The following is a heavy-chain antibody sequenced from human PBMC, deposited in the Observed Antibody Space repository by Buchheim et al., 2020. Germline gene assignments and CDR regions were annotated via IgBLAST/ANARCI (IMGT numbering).Heavy chain of an antibody. V-gene: IGHV3-15*07. CDR3: ATGFEQYFAY. J-gene: IGHJ4*02. CDR1: GFAFDKVW. CDR2: VKTRAEGETT. D-gene: IGHD1/OR15-1a*01. Sequence: EVQMVESGGGFVEPGGSLRLSCAAAGFAFDKVWMHWVRQAPGQGLECVGRVKTRAEGETTDYAAPVTGRFTISRDDSRNTLYLQMNSLKTEDSAVYYCATGFEQYFAYWGQGTL.